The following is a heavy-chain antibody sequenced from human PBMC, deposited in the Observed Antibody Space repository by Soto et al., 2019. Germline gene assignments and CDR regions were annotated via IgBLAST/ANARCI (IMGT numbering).Heavy chain of an antibody. J-gene: IGHJ6*02. D-gene: IGHD2-2*02. CDR1: GFTFSDAW. CDR2: IKSKTDAETT. Sequence: GGSLRLSXAASGFTFSDAWLSWVRQAPGKGLEWVGHIKSKTDAETTDYAAPVRGRFTISRDDSKNTLYLQMNSLKSEDTAVYYCTTDCRSTTCYTWSYYHYYGMDVWGQGSTVTVSS. CDR3: TTDCRSTTCYTWSYYHYYGMDV. V-gene: IGHV3-15*01.